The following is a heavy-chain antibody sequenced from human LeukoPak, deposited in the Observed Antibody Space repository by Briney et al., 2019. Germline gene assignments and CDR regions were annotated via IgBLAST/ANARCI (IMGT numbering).Heavy chain of an antibody. J-gene: IGHJ4*02. D-gene: IGHD1-26*01. CDR2: ISSDGGNR. CDR1: GFTFSSYA. Sequence: GGSLRLSCAASGFTFSSYAMHWVRRAPGKALEWVATISSDGGNRYYSDSVKGRFTTSRDNSKNTLFLQMNSLRAEDTAIYYCAKYGPQDSGSSHFDYWGQGALVTVSS. V-gene: IGHV3-30-3*02. CDR3: AKYGPQDSGSSHFDY.